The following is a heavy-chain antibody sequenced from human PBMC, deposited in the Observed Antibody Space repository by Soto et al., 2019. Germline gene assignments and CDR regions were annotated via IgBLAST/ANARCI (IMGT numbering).Heavy chain of an antibody. Sequence: SETLSLTCAVSGGSVTNNNWWGWVRQPPGEGLEWIGEVYPTGSTNYNPSVKSRVTMSIDISKNQFSLRLSSVTAADTAVYYCARTLYGDNVDYWGQGTLVTVSS. V-gene: IGHV4-4*02. J-gene: IGHJ4*02. D-gene: IGHD4-17*01. CDR1: GGSVTNNNW. CDR2: VYPTGST. CDR3: ARTLYGDNVDY.